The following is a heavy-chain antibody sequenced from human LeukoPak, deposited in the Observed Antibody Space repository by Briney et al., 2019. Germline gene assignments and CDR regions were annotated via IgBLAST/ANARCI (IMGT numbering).Heavy chain of an antibody. J-gene: IGHJ3*02. V-gene: IGHV4-59*01. D-gene: IGHD6-19*01. Sequence: SETLSLTCTVSGGSISSYYWSWIRQPPGKGLEWIGYIYYSGSTYYNPSLKSRVTISVHTSKNQFSLKLSSVTAADTAVYYCARLAQWHNAFDIWGQGTMVTVSS. CDR3: ARLAQWHNAFDI. CDR2: IYYSGST. CDR1: GGSISSYY.